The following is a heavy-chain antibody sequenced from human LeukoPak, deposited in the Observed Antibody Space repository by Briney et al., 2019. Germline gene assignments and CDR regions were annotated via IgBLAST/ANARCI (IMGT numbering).Heavy chain of an antibody. J-gene: IGHJ5*02. CDR3: ARDENSSGWTSSRAWFDP. CDR1: GGSISSYY. CDR2: IYTSGST. V-gene: IGHV4-4*07. D-gene: IGHD6-19*01. Sequence: SETLSLTCTVSGGSISSYYWSWIRQPAGKGLEWIGRIYTSGSTNCNPSLKSRVTMSVDTSKNQFSLKLSSVTAADTAVYYCARDENSSGWTSSRAWFDPWGQGTLVTVSS.